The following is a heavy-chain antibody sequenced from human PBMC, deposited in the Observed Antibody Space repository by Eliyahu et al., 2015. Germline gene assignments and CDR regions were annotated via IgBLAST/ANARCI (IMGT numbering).Heavy chain of an antibody. J-gene: IGHJ4*02. Sequence: EVQLVESGGGLVKPGGSLKLSCVGSGLSFSSHIMNWVRQAPGKGLEWVAAIDDVGEYLYYADSVKGRFTISRDNAESSLYLQMSSLRVDDTAVYYCARETQWLAPHTFDLWGQGTLVTVSS. CDR3: ARETQWLAPHTFDL. CDR1: GLSFSSHI. V-gene: IGHV3-21*02. CDR2: IDDVGEYL. D-gene: IGHD6-19*01.